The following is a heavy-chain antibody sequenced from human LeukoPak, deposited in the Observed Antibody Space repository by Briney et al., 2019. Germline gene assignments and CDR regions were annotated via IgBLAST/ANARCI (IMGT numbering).Heavy chain of an antibody. V-gene: IGHV4-31*03. J-gene: IGHJ4*02. CDR3: ASIMLSWREFDC. CDR2: IYYSGST. Sequence: SETLSLTCTVSGGSISNGDHYWSWIRQHPGKGLEWIGHIYYSGSTYYNPSFKSRGIISVETSKNQFSLKLSSVTAADTAVYYCASIMLSWREFDCWGQGTLVTVSS. D-gene: IGHD1-26*01. CDR1: GGSISNGDHY.